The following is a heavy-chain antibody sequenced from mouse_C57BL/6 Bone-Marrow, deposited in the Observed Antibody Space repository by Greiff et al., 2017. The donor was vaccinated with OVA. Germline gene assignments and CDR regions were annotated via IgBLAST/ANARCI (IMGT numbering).Heavy chain of an antibody. CDR1: GFTFSSYG. CDR3: ARPYDYGFDY. J-gene: IGHJ2*01. D-gene: IGHD2-4*01. CDR2: ISSGGSYT. Sequence: EVKLVESGGDLVKPGGSLKLSCAASGFTFSSYGMSWVRQTPDKRLEWVATISSGGSYTYYPDSVKGRFTISRDNAKTTQYLQMSSMKSEDAAMYYCARPYDYGFDYWGQGTTLTVSS. V-gene: IGHV5-6*01.